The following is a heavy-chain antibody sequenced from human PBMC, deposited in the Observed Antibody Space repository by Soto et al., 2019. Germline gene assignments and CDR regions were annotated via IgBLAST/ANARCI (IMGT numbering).Heavy chain of an antibody. V-gene: IGHV3-30-3*01. Sequence: PGGSLRLSCAASGFTFSSYAMHWVRQAPGKGLEWVAVISYDGSNKYYADSVKGRFTISRDNSKNTLYPQMNSLRAEDTAVYYCARGSGGTVAGYYWGQGTLVTVSS. CDR1: GFTFSSYA. CDR2: ISYDGSNK. J-gene: IGHJ4*02. D-gene: IGHD6-19*01. CDR3: ARGSGGTVAGYY.